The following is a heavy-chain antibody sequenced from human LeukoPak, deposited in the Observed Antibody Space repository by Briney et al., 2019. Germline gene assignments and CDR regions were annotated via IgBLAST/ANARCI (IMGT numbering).Heavy chain of an antibody. CDR2: IYYSGST. CDR1: GGSISSYY. J-gene: IGHJ4*02. Sequence: SETLSLTCTVSGGSISSYYWSWIRQPPGKGLEWIGYIYYSGSTNYNPSLKSRVTISVDTSKNQFSLKLSSVTAADTAVYYCARVAADFSNYDFWSGYYFDYWGQGTLVTVSS. D-gene: IGHD3-3*01. V-gene: IGHV4-59*01. CDR3: ARVAADFSNYDFWSGYYFDY.